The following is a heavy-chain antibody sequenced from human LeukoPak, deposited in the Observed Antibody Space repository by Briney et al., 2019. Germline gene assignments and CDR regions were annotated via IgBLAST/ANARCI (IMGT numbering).Heavy chain of an antibody. V-gene: IGHV3-66*01. CDR1: GLTDSNYY. J-gene: IGHJ5*02. Sequence: GGSLRLSCAASGLTDSNYYMSWVRKAPGKGLEWVSVVYDNGETYHADSVQGRFTLSRDNSKNTLYLQMNSLRVEDTAVYYCTRDPDAWGQGTLVTVSS. CDR3: TRDPDA. CDR2: VYDNGET.